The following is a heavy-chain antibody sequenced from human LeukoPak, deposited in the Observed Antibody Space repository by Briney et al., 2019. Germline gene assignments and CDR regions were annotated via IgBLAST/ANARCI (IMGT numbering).Heavy chain of an antibody. J-gene: IGHJ4*02. CDR3: ASSRVITFGGVFFDY. Sequence: ASVKVSCKASGYTFIGYYMHWVRQAPGQGLEWMGWINPKSGGTNYAQKFQGRVTMTRDTSIRAAYMELSRLRSDDTAVYYCASSRVITFGGVFFDYWGQGPLVTVSS. CDR2: INPKSGGT. CDR1: GYTFIGYY. V-gene: IGHV1-2*02. D-gene: IGHD3-16*01.